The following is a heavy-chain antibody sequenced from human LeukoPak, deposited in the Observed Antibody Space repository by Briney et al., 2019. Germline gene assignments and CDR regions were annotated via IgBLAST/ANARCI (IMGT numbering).Heavy chain of an antibody. CDR3: ARGFFQGYDILTGYYRVNFDY. V-gene: IGHV4-34*01. CDR2: INHSGST. J-gene: IGHJ4*02. D-gene: IGHD3-9*01. Sequence: SETLSLTCAVYGGSFSGYYWSWIRQPPGKGLEWIGEINHSGSTNYNPSLKSRVTISVDTSKNQFSLKLSSVTAADTAVYYCARGFFQGYDILTGYYRVNFDYWGQGPWSPSPQ. CDR1: GGSFSGYY.